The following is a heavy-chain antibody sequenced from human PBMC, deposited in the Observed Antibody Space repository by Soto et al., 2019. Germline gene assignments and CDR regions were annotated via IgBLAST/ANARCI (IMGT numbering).Heavy chain of an antibody. CDR3: ASNPGYYYDSSGYYEH. J-gene: IGHJ1*01. V-gene: IGHV1-18*01. D-gene: IGHD3-22*01. CDR2: ISAYNGNT. CDR1: GYTFTSYG. Sequence: ASVKVSCKASGYTFTSYGISWVRQAPGQGLEWMGWISAYNGNTNYAQKLQGRVTMTTDTSTSTAYMELRSLRSDDTAVYYCASNPGYYYDSSGYYEHWGQGTLVTVSS.